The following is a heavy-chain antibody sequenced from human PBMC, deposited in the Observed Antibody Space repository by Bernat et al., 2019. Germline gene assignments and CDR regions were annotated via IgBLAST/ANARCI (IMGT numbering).Heavy chain of an antibody. J-gene: IGHJ4*02. CDR1: GFTFSSYP. D-gene: IGHD3-10*01. V-gene: IGHV3-30*01. Sequence: QVQLVESGGGVVQPGRSLRLSCAASGFTFSSYPMHWVRQAPGKGLEWVAVISYDGSNKYYADSVKGRFTISRDNSKNTLYLQMNSLRAEDTAVYYFAGTAAIYGSAPGPFDYWGQGTLVTVSS. CDR3: AGTAAIYGSAPGPFDY. CDR2: ISYDGSNK.